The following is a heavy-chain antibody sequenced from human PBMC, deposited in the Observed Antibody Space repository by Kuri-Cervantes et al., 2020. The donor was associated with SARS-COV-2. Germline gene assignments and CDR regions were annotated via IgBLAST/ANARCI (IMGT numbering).Heavy chain of an antibody. CDR1: GFTFSSYS. Sequence: GESLKISCAASGFTFSSYSMNWVRQAPGKGLEWVSSISSSSYIYYADSVKGRFTISRDNAKNSLYLRMNSLRAEDTAVYYCARDPPSPYCSGGSCRTDVWGQGTTVTVSS. J-gene: IGHJ6*02. CDR3: ARDPPSPYCSGGSCRTDV. CDR2: ISSSSYI. D-gene: IGHD2-15*01. V-gene: IGHV3-21*01.